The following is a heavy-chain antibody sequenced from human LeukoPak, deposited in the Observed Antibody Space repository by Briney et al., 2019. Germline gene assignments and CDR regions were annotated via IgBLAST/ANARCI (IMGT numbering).Heavy chain of an antibody. CDR1: GFTFGDYY. D-gene: IGHD4/OR15-4a*01. CDR2: ISGTGKTI. Sequence: GGSLRLSCAASGFTFGDYYMSWIRQTPGRGLDWGSYISGTGKTIYYADSVKGRFTISRDNAKNSLYLQMNSLRVEDTAVYYCARIESAYYFYYMDVWGKGTTVTVSS. V-gene: IGHV3-11*01. J-gene: IGHJ6*03. CDR3: ARIESAYYFYYMDV.